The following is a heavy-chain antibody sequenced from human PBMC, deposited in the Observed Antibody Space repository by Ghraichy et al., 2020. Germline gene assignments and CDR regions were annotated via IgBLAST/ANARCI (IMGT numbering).Heavy chain of an antibody. CDR3: ARHVPYSSGWYPFDF. D-gene: IGHD6-19*01. J-gene: IGHJ4*02. CDR1: GGSISSSGYY. V-gene: IGHV4-39*01. Sequence: SETLSLTCTVSGGSISSSGYYWGWIRQPLGKGLEWIGTIYYSGVTYYSPSLKSRVTMSVDSSKNQFSLRLGSVTAADTAMYFCARHVPYSSGWYPFDFWGQGTLVTVSS. CDR2: IYYSGVT.